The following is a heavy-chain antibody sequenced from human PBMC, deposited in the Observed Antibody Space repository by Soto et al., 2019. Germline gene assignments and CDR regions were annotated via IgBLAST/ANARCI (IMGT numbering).Heavy chain of an antibody. CDR2: ISTYNGDT. CDR3: AREGVAPYYYSGMDV. J-gene: IGHJ6*02. Sequence: ASVKVSCKASGYTFTRSGISWVRQAPGQGLEWMGWISTYNGDTNYAQTFEGRVTMTTDTSTSTVHMEVRSLRSDDTAFYYCAREGVAPYYYSGMDVWGQGPPVTVSS. V-gene: IGHV1-18*01. D-gene: IGHD5-12*01. CDR1: GYTFTRSG.